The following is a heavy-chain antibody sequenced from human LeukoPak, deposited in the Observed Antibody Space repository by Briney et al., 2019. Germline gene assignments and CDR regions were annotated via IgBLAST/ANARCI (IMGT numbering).Heavy chain of an antibody. J-gene: IGHJ4*02. Sequence: ASVKVSCKASGYIFTSYYMHWVRQAPGQGLEWMGIINPSNGYTTYAQKFQGRVTMTTDTSTSTAYMELRSLRSDDTAVYYCASGPPDKKEPFDYWGQGALVTVSS. V-gene: IGHV1-46*01. CDR3: ASGPPDKKEPFDY. CDR1: GYIFTSYY. D-gene: IGHD1-14*01. CDR2: INPSNGYT.